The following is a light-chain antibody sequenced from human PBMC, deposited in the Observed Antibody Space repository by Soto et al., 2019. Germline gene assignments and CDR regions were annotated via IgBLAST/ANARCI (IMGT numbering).Light chain of an antibody. CDR1: SSNIGTNP. V-gene: IGLV1-44*01. Sequence: QSVLTQPPSASGTPGQRVAISCSGGSSNIGTNPVNWYLHLPGTAHKLLIYSDNQRPSGVPDRFSGSKSGTSASLTISGLQSEDEADYFCSAWDDSIYGPVFGGGTKLTVL. CDR3: SAWDDSIYGPV. CDR2: SDN. J-gene: IGLJ2*01.